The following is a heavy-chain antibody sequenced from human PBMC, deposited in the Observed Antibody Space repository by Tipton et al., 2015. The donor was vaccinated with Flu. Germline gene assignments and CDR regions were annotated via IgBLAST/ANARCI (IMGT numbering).Heavy chain of an antibody. V-gene: IGHV4-38-2*02. Sequence: LRLSCTVSGYSISSGYYWGWIRQPPGKGLEWIGSIYHSGSTYYNPSLKSRVTISVDTSKNQFSLKLSSVTAADTAVYYCARGDYYGSGSYYNRPSYYYYGMDVWGQGTTVTVSS. J-gene: IGHJ6*02. CDR1: GYSISSGYY. CDR3: ARGDYYGSGSYYNRPSYYYYGMDV. D-gene: IGHD3-10*01. CDR2: IYHSGST.